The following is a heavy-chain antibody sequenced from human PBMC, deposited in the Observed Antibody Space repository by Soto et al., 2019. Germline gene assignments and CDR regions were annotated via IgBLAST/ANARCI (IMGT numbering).Heavy chain of an antibody. CDR2: IYSGGNT. D-gene: IGHD1-7*01. CDR1: GFTVSTNY. J-gene: IGHJ4*02. Sequence: GGSLRLSCAASGFTVSTNYMSWVRQAPGKGLEWVSLIYSGGNTYYADSVKGRFTISRDNSKNTLYLQMNSLRAEDTAVYYCARWARTGTTFPDFDYWGQGTLVTVSS. CDR3: ARWARTGTTFPDFDY. V-gene: IGHV3-53*01.